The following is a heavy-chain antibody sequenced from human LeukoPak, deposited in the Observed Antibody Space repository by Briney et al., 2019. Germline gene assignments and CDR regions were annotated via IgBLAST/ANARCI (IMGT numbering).Heavy chain of an antibody. CDR2: IKSKADGGTT. CDR1: GFTLINAW. Sequence: GGSLRLSCSASGFTLINAWMTWVRQAPGKGLEWVGRIKSKADGGTTDYAAPVKGRFTISRDDSKNTLNLQMNSLKTEDTAVYYCTTVKEANDAFEIWGQGTMVTVSS. J-gene: IGHJ3*02. CDR3: TTVKEANDAFEI. V-gene: IGHV3-15*01.